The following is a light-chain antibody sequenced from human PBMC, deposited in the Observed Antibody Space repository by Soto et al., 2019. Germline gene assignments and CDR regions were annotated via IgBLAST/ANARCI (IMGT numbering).Light chain of an antibody. J-gene: IGKJ1*01. CDR3: QQSYSTPRT. V-gene: IGKV1-39*01. CDR1: QSISDY. Sequence: DIQMTQSPSSLSASVGDRVTITCRASQSISDYLNWYQQKPGKPPKLLIYAASSLRSGVPSRFSGSGSGTDFTLTISSLQPEDFATYYCQQSYSTPRTFGQGTKVDI. CDR2: AAS.